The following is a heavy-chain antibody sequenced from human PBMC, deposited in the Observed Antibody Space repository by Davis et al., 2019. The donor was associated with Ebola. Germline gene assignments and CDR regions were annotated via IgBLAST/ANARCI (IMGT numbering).Heavy chain of an antibody. CDR1: GFTFTSSA. CDR2: IVVGSGNT. D-gene: IGHD6-19*01. J-gene: IGHJ4*02. Sequence: SVKVSCKASGFTFTSSAMQWVRQARGQRLEWIGWIVVGSGNTNYAQKFQERVTITRDMSTSTAYMELSSLRSEDTAVYYCATTPQYSSGQNKPFDYWGQGTLVTVSP. CDR3: ATTPQYSSGQNKPFDY. V-gene: IGHV1-58*02.